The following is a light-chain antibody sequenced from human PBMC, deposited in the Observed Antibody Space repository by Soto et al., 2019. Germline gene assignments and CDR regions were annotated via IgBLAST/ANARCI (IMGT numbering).Light chain of an antibody. CDR2: AAS. Sequence: AIQMTQSPSSLSASVGDRVTITCRASQGIRNALDWFQQKPGKAPKLLIYAASNLQSGVPARFSGSGSGTDFTLTSSSLQPEDFATYYCLQKYFYPFTVGPGTKVDI. CDR1: QGIRNA. CDR3: LQKYFYPFT. V-gene: IGKV1-6*01. J-gene: IGKJ3*01.